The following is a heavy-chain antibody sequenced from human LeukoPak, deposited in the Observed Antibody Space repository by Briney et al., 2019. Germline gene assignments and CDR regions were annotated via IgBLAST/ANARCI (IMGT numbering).Heavy chain of an antibody. CDR1: GGSVSSGSYS. D-gene: IGHD3-10*01. V-gene: IGHV4-61*01. Sequence: PSETLSLTCTVSGGSVSSGSYSWSWIRQPPGKGLEWIGDVFYSGSTNYNPSLKSRVTISVDTSKNQFSLKLRSVTAADTTVYYCARHLNYGSGSYTHFDPWGQGTLVTVSS. J-gene: IGHJ5*02. CDR2: VFYSGST. CDR3: ARHLNYGSGSYTHFDP.